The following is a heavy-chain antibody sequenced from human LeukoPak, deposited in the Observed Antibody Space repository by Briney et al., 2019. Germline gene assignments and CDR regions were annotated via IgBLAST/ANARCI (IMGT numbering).Heavy chain of an antibody. Sequence: GASVKVSCKASGGTFSSYAISWVRQAPGQGLEWMGGIIPIFGTANYAQKFQGRVTITADKSTSTAYMELSSLRSEDTAVYYCARDRGPYSGSYQRGDGWFDPWGQGTLVTVSS. CDR1: GGTFSSYA. J-gene: IGHJ5*02. V-gene: IGHV1-69*06. CDR3: ARDRGPYSGSYQRGDGWFDP. CDR2: IIPIFGTA. D-gene: IGHD1-26*01.